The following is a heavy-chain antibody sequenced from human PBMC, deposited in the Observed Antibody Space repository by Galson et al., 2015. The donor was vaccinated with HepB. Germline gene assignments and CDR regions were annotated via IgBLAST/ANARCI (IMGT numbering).Heavy chain of an antibody. V-gene: IGHV3-48*01. CDR3: ARVGRTSGWYDDY. D-gene: IGHD6-19*01. Sequence: SLRLSCAASGFMFSSYGMNWVRQAPGKGLEWVSHITGGSSHTYYVDSVKGRFTISRDNAKNSLYLQMKSLRGEDTAVYYCARVGRTSGWYDDYWGQGTLVTVSS. CDR1: GFMFSSYG. CDR2: ITGGSSHT. J-gene: IGHJ4*02.